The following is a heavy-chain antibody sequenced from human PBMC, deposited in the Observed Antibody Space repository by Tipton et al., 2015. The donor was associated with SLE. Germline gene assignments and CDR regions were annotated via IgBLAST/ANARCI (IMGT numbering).Heavy chain of an antibody. J-gene: IGHJ6*02. V-gene: IGHV3-66*01. CDR1: GFTVSSNY. Sequence: SLRLSCAASGFTVSSNYMSWVRQAPGKGLEWVSVIYSGGSTYYADSVKGRFTISRDNSKNTLYLQLNSLRAEDTAVYYCARDRKGSGYSYGGGGMDVWGQGTTVTVSS. CDR3: ARDRKGSGYSYGGGGMDV. D-gene: IGHD5-18*01. CDR2: IYSGGST.